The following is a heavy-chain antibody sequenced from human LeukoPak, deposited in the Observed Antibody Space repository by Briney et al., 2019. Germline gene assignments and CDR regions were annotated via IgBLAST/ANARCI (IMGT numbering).Heavy chain of an antibody. CDR2: IWYDGSNK. CDR1: RFPFSNYG. CDR3: ARDFSSSWPASDY. V-gene: IGHV3-33*01. Sequence: QTGGSLRLSCAASRFPFSNYGMHSVRQAPGKGLEWVAVIWYDGSNKYYADSVKGRFTISRDNSKNTLYLQMNSLRSEDTAVYYCARDFSSSWPASDYWGQGTLVTVSS. J-gene: IGHJ4*02. D-gene: IGHD6-13*01.